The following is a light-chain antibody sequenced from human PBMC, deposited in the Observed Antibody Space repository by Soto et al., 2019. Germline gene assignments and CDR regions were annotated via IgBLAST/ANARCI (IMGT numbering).Light chain of an antibody. CDR2: GAS. V-gene: IGKV3-20*01. Sequence: THSCRSSQSVSSSRLAWYQQKPGQAPRLLIYGASTRATGIPDRFSGGGSGSEFRLTIWILGPDDPAEHFCRSSGRFPKTFGQGTKVDIK. J-gene: IGKJ1*01. CDR1: QSVSSSR. CDR3: RSSGRFPKT.